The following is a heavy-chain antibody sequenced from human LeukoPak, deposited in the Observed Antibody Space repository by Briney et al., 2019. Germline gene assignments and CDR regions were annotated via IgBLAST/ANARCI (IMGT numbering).Heavy chain of an antibody. CDR1: GGSFSGYY. V-gene: IGHV4-34*01. J-gene: IGHJ5*02. Sequence: SETLSLTCAVYGGSFSGYYWSWIRQPPGKGLEWIGEINHSGSTNYNPSLKSRVTISVDTSKNQFSLKLSSVTAADTAVYYCARASYDFWSGYYRWFDPWGQGTLVTVSS. D-gene: IGHD3-3*01. CDR3: ARASYDFWSGYYRWFDP. CDR2: INHSGST.